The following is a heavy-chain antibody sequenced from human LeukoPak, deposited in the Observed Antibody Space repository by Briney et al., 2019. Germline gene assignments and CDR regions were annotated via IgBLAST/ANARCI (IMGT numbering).Heavy chain of an antibody. CDR1: GFIFSSHG. V-gene: IGHV3-23*01. CDR3: ARAHPRAITLIRGVSDY. D-gene: IGHD3-10*01. CDR2: ISPSGDIT. J-gene: IGHJ4*02. Sequence: GGSLRLSCAASGFIFSSHGMNWVRQAPGKGLEWVSGISPSGDITYYADSVKGRFTISRDNSKNTVYLQMNSLRAEDTAVYYCARAHPRAITLIRGVSDYWGPGTLVTVSS.